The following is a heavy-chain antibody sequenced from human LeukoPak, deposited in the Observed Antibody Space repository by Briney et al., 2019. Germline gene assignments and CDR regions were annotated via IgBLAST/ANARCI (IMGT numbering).Heavy chain of an antibody. V-gene: IGHV3-48*01. J-gene: IGHJ5*02. D-gene: IGHD2-15*01. CDR1: GFTFSSYS. CDR2: ISSSSSTI. CDR3: ARTPDIVVVVADWFDP. Sequence: GGSLRLSCAASGFTFSSYSMNWVRQAPGKGLEWVSYISSSSSTIYYADSVKGRFTISRDNAKNSLYLQMNSLRAEDTAVYYCARTPDIVVVVADWFDPWGQGTLVTVSS.